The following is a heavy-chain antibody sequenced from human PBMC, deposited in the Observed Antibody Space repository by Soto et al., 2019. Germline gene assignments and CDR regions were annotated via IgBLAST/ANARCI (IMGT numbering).Heavy chain of an antibody. J-gene: IGHJ6*02. V-gene: IGHV3-30-3*01. CDR2: ISYDGSKK. Sequence: PGGSPRLSCAASGFTFSTYTMHWVRQAPGKRLEWVAVISYDGSKKYYADSVKGRFTISRDNSKNTLYLQMNSLRAEDTAVYYGRYHYYYGMDVWGQGTTVTVSS. CDR1: GFTFSTYT. CDR3: RYHYYYGMDV.